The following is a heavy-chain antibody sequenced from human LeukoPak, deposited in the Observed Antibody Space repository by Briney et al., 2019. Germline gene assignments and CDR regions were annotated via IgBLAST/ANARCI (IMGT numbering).Heavy chain of an antibody. CDR3: ARDPPVYSYGLGVFDY. V-gene: IGHV1-18*01. J-gene: IGHJ4*02. Sequence: ASVKVSCKASGYTFTSYGISWVRQAPGQGLEWMGWISAYNGNTNYAQKLQGRVTMTTDTSTSTAYMELRSLRSDDTAVYYCARDPPVYSYGLGVFDYWGQGTLVTVSS. CDR1: GYTFTSYG. CDR2: ISAYNGNT. D-gene: IGHD5-18*01.